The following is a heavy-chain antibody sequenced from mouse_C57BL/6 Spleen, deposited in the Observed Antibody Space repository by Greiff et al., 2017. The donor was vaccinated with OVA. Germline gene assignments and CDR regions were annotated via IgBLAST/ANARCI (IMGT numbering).Heavy chain of an antibody. CDR1: GYSFTGYY. CDR3: ARGIYYFDY. Sequence: EVKLMESGPELVKPGASVKISCKASGYSFTGYYMNWVKQSPEKSLEWIGEINPSTGGTTYNQKFKAKATLTVDKSSSTAYMQLKSLTSEDSAVYYCARGIYYFDYWGQGTTLTVSS. CDR2: INPSTGGT. V-gene: IGHV1-42*01. J-gene: IGHJ2*01.